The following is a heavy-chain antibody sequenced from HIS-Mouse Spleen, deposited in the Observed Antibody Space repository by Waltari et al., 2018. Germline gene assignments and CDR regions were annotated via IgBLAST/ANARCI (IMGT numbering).Heavy chain of an antibody. V-gene: IGHV4-39*07. CDR3: AREIPYSSSWYDWYFDL. Sequence: QLQLQESGPGLVKPSETLSLPCTVSGGSISSSSYYCGWIRHPPRKGLEGIGSIYYSGSTYYNPSLKSRVTISVDTSKNQFSLKLSSVTAADTAVYYCAREIPYSSSWYDWYFDLWGRGTLVTVSS. CDR2: IYYSGST. D-gene: IGHD6-13*01. J-gene: IGHJ2*01. CDR1: GGSISSSSYY.